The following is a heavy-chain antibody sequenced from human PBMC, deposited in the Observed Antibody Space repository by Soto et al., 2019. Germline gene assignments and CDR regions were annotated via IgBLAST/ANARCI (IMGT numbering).Heavy chain of an antibody. Sequence: QVQLVQSGAEVKKPGASVKVSCKASGYTFTSYDINWVRQATGQGLEWMGWMNPNSGNTDYAQKFQGRVTMTRNTSISTAYLELSSLSSEDPAVYYCARSSNMIVVAPAYWGQGTMVAVSS. J-gene: IGHJ4*02. CDR1: GYTFTSYD. CDR2: MNPNSGNT. V-gene: IGHV1-8*01. CDR3: ARSSNMIVVAPAY. D-gene: IGHD3-22*01.